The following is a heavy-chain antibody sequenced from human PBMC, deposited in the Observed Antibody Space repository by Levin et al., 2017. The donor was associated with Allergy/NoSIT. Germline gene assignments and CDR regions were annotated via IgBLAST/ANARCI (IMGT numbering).Heavy chain of an antibody. V-gene: IGHV1-2*02. D-gene: IGHD3-10*01. CDR3: ARDQAGPMVRGVIMFDP. J-gene: IGHJ5*02. CDR1: GYTFTGYY. CDR2: INPNSGGT. Sequence: ASVKVSCKASGYTFTGYYMHWVRQAPGQGLEWMGWINPNSGGTNYAQKFQGRVTMTRDTSISTAYMELSRLRSDDTAVYYCARDQAGPMVRGVIMFDPWGQGTLVTVSS.